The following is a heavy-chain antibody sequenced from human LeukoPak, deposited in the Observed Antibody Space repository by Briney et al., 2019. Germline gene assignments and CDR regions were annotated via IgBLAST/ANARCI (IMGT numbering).Heavy chain of an antibody. J-gene: IGHJ4*02. CDR3: ARGRHNDFWSGYYFETAQQGGYFDY. D-gene: IGHD3-3*01. V-gene: IGHV1-8*01. CDR1: GYTFTSYD. CDR2: MNPNSGNT. Sequence: ASVKVSCKASGYTFTSYDINWVRQATGQGLEWMGWMNPNSGNTGYAQKFQGRVTMTRNTSISTAYMELSSLRSEDTAVYYCARGRHNDFWSGYYFETAQQGGYFDYWGQGTLVTVSS.